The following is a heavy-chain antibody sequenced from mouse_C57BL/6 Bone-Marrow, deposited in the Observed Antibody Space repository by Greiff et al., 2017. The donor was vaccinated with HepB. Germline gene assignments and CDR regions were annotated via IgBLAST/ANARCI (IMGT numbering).Heavy chain of an antibody. D-gene: IGHD1-1*01. CDR3: ARCTYYYGSSCAMDY. Sequence: QVQLQQSGAELAKPGASVKLSCKASGYTFTSYWMHWVKQRPGQGLEWIGYINPSSGYTKYNQKFKDKATVTADKSSSTAYMQLSNLTYEDSAVYSCARCTYYYGSSCAMDYWGQGTSVTVSS. CDR2: INPSSGYT. J-gene: IGHJ4*01. CDR1: GYTFTSYW. V-gene: IGHV1-7*01.